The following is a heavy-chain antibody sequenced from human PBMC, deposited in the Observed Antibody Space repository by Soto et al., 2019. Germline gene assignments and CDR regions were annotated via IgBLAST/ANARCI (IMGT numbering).Heavy chain of an antibody. V-gene: IGHV3-21*01. D-gene: IGHD2-2*02. Sequence: GGSLRLSCAASGFTFSSYSMNWVRQAPGKGLEWVSSISSSSSYIYYADSVKGRFTISRDNAKNSLYLQMNSLRAEDTAVYYCARDFKDIVVVPAAIQLDYYYYYGMDVWGQGTTVTVSS. CDR2: ISSSSSYI. CDR3: ARDFKDIVVVPAAIQLDYYYYYGMDV. J-gene: IGHJ6*02. CDR1: GFTFSSYS.